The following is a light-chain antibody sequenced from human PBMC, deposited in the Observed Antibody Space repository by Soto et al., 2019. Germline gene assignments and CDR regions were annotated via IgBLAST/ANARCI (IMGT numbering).Light chain of an antibody. CDR1: QSVSSSY. CDR3: QQYGSLLPT. J-gene: IGKJ1*01. CDR2: GAS. V-gene: IGKV3-20*01. Sequence: EIVLTQSPGTLSLSQGERASLSFRASQSVSSSYLAWYQQKPGQPPRLLIYGASSRATGIPDRFSGSGSGTDFTLTISRLEPEDFSVYYCQQYGSLLPTFGQGTKVDI.